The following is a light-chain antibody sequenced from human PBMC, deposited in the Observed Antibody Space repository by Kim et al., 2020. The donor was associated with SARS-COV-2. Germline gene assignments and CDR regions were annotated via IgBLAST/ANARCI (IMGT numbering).Light chain of an antibody. Sequence: EIVMTQSPATLSVSPGERSTLSCRASQSVSRNLAWYQQKPGQAPRLLIYGASTRATGIPARFSGSGSGTEFSLTISSLQSEDFAVYYCQQYNNWPLYTFGQGTKLEI. CDR3: QQYNNWPLYT. V-gene: IGKV3-15*01. CDR1: QSVSRN. CDR2: GAS. J-gene: IGKJ2*01.